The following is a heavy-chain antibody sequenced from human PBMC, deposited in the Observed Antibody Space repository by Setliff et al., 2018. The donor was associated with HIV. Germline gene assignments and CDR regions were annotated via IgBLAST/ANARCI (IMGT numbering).Heavy chain of an antibody. D-gene: IGHD3-22*01. CDR2: ISAYNGNT. V-gene: IGHV1-18*01. CDR3: AREIGDYYDSSGYYPPTDYYYGMDV. Sequence: GASVKVSCKASGYTFTSYGISWVRQAPGQGLEWMGWISAYNGNTNYAQKRQGRVTMTTDTSTSTAYMELRSLRSDDTAVYYCAREIGDYYDSSGYYPPTDYYYGMDVWGQGTTVTVSS. CDR1: GYTFTSYG. J-gene: IGHJ6*02.